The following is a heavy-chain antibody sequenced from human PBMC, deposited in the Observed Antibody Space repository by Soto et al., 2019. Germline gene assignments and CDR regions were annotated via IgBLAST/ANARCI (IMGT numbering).Heavy chain of an antibody. Sequence: QVQLVESGGGLVKPGGSLRLSCAASGFTFSDHFMSWIRQAPGQGLEWVSYVSRSGSSIYYADSGKGRFTISRDNAKNSLYLQMSSLRAEVTAVYYCARVPKGVVVAANDYWGQGSLVTVSS. J-gene: IGHJ4*02. D-gene: IGHD2-15*01. CDR2: VSRSGSSI. CDR1: GFTFSDHF. CDR3: ARVPKGVVVAANDY. V-gene: IGHV3-11*01.